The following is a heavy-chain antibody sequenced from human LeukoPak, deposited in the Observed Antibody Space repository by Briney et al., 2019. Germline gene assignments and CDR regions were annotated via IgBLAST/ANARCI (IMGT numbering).Heavy chain of an antibody. CDR2: IYSSGST. Sequence: PSETLSLTCTVSGDSMSSNYWSWIRQPAGKGLEWIGRIYSSGSTNYNPSLKSRVTISVDTSKNQFSLKLSSVTAADTAVYYCAGGGTYGSGSYYRNWFDPWGQGTLVTVSS. CDR1: GDSMSSNY. J-gene: IGHJ5*02. D-gene: IGHD3-10*01. V-gene: IGHV4-4*07. CDR3: AGGGTYGSGSYYRNWFDP.